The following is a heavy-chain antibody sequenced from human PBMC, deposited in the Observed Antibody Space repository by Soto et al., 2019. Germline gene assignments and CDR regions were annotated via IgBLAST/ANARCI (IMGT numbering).Heavy chain of an antibody. Sequence: PSETLSLTCDVHGDALSGYAWSWIRQPPGKGLEWIGEITFRGVTNYHPSLKSQLSMSVNTSKNRISLNVSSVTAADTALYFCARKLEASIRHVEWFSYKWFDPWGPGTLVTVSS. CDR2: ITFRGVT. CDR3: ARKLEASIRHVEWFSYKWFDP. V-gene: IGHV4-34*01. D-gene: IGHD3-9*01. CDR1: GDALSGYA. J-gene: IGHJ5*02.